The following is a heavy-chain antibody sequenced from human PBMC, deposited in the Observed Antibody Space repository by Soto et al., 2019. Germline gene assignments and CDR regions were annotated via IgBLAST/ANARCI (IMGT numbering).Heavy chain of an antibody. CDR2: IRQDGNEN. D-gene: IGHD6-19*01. V-gene: IGHV3-7*01. CDR1: GFTFSNYW. J-gene: IGHJ4*02. Sequence: EVQLVESGGGLVQPGGSLRLSCAASGFTFSNYWMSWVRQAPGKGLEWVANIRQDGNENYYVDSVKGRFTTSRYNTKNSFYLQMNSLRDEDAAVYYCARDHIDGWKCDYCGRGTLVTVSS. CDR3: ARDHIDGWKCDY.